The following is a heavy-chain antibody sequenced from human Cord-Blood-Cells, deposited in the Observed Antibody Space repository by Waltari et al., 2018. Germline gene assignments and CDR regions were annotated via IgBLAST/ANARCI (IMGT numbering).Heavy chain of an antibody. Sequence: QQQLVHSGHEMKKPGASVQVSCKASGYPVTIYALTWVRQAPGQWLEWMGWINTNTGNPTYAQGFTGLFVFSLDTSVSTAYRQICSLKAEDTAVYYCARSEGYYGMDVWGQGTTVTVAS. CDR2: INTNTGNP. CDR3: ARSEGYYGMDV. V-gene: IGHV7-4-1*01. CDR1: GYPVTIYA. J-gene: IGHJ6*02.